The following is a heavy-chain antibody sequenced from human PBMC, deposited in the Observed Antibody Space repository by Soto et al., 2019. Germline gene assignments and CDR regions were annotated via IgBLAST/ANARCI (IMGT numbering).Heavy chain of an antibody. D-gene: IGHD6-19*01. CDR1: GFTFSSYW. CDR2: INGDGSST. J-gene: IGHJ4*02. CDR3: ARVGLARGDY. Sequence: EVQLVESGGGLVQPGGSLRLSCAASGFTFSSYWMHWVRQAPEKGLVWVSRINGDGSSTSYADSVKGRFTISRDNDKNTLYLQMNSLRAEDTAVYYCARVGLARGDYWGQGTLVTVSS. V-gene: IGHV3-74*01.